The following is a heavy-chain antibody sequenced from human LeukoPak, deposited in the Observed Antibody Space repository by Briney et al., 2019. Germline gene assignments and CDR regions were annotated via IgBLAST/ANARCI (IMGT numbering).Heavy chain of an antibody. J-gene: IGHJ5*02. CDR1: GFTFSSYS. CDR3: ARAPEYYYGSGSYIVWFDP. D-gene: IGHD3-10*01. Sequence: PGGSLRLSCAASGFTFSSYSMNWVRQAPGKGLEWVSAISGSGGSTYYADSVKGRFTISRDNSKNTLYLQMNSLRAEDTAVYYCARAPEYYYGSGSYIVWFDPWGQGTLVTVSS. CDR2: ISGSGGST. V-gene: IGHV3-23*01.